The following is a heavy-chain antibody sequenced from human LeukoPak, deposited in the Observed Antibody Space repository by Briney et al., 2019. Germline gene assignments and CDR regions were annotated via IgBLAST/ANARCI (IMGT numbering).Heavy chain of an antibody. J-gene: IGHJ4*02. CDR2: INPNSGGT. CDR3: ARENWGLSFDY. D-gene: IGHD7-27*01. CDR1: GYTFTGYY. Sequence: GASVKVSCKASGYTFTGYYMHWVRQAPGQGLEWMGRINPNSGGTDYAQKFQGRVTMTRDTSISTAYMELSRLRSDDTAVYYCARENWGLSFDYWGQGTLVTVSS. V-gene: IGHV1-2*06.